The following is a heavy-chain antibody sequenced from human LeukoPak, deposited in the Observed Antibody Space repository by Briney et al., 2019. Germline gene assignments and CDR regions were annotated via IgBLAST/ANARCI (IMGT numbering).Heavy chain of an antibody. CDR1: GFTFSNYN. D-gene: IGHD3-10*01. V-gene: IGHV3-21*01. CDR3: AREQEWYASGTYYKGFDS. J-gene: IGHJ4*02. CDR2: ISTRSTYI. Sequence: GGSLRLSCAASGFTFSNYNMNWVRQAPGKGLEWVSCISTRSTYIYYADSVKARLTISRDNAKNSLYLQMNPLRADDTPVYYCAREQEWYASGTYYKGFDSWGQGTLVTVSS.